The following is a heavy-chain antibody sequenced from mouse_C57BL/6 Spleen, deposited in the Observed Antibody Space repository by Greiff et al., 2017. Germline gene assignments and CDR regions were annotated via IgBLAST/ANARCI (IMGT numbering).Heavy chain of an antibody. CDR1: GYTFTSYW. Sequence: VQLQQPGAELVRPGTSVKLSCKASGYTFTSYWMHWVKQRPGQGLEWIGVIDPSDSYTNYNQKFKGKATLTVDTSSSTAYMQLSSLTSEDSAVYYCARDYDGYYFDYGGKGTTLTVSS. CDR2: IDPSDSYT. J-gene: IGHJ2*01. D-gene: IGHD2-3*01. CDR3: ARDYDGYYFDY. V-gene: IGHV1-59*01.